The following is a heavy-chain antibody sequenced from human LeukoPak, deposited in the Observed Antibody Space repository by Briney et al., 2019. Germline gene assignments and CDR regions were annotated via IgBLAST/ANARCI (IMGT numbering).Heavy chain of an antibody. V-gene: IGHV3-74*01. D-gene: IGHD1-14*01. Sequence: PGGSLRPSCAPSGFTLSSYWMPWVRQAPGEGLVWVSRVNDDGSSTNYADSVKGRFTISRDNAKNTLYLQMNSLRAEDTAVYYCARETGPFDYWGQGTLVTVSS. CDR3: ARETGPFDY. CDR1: GFTLSSYW. CDR2: VNDDGSST. J-gene: IGHJ4*02.